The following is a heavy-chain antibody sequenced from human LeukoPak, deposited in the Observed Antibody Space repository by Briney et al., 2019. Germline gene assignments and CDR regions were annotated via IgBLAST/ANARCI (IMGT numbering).Heavy chain of an antibody. Sequence: GASVRVSCKTSGYTFTDYYIHWVRQAPGQGLEWMAWINSNSGGTSYAQKFQGRVTLTRDTPTRTAYMELNRLTSDDTAVYYCARTSIAARRADFDYWGQGTVVTVSS. D-gene: IGHD6-6*01. CDR2: INSNSGGT. V-gene: IGHV1-2*02. CDR3: ARTSIAARRADFDY. CDR1: GYTFTDYY. J-gene: IGHJ4*02.